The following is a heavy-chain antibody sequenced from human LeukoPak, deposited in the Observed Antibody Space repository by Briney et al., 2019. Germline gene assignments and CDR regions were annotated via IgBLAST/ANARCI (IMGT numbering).Heavy chain of an antibody. CDR1: GFSFSNYA. V-gene: IGHV3-23*01. CDR2: ISGSTTTT. CDR3: AKDRGSWYMYFYY. D-gene: IGHD6-13*01. Sequence: PGGSLRLSCAASGFSFSNYAMTWVRQAPGKGLEWVSMISGSTTTTYYADSVKGRFTISRDNSKNTLYLQMNSLRADDAAVYYCAKDRGSWYMYFYYWGQGNLVTVSS. J-gene: IGHJ4*02.